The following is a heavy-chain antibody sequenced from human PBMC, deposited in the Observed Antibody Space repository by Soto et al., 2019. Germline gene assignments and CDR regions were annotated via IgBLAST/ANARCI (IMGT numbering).Heavy chain of an antibody. J-gene: IGHJ4*02. CDR1: GFTFSDYY. CDR2: ISSSGSTI. CDR3: AKTRVAGIPAYYSGY. Sequence: GGSLRLSCAASGFTFSDYYMSWIRQAPGKGLEWVSYISSSGSTIYYADSVKGRFTISRDNSKNTLYLQMNSLRAEDTAVYYCAKTRVAGIPAYYSGYWGQGPLVTVSS. D-gene: IGHD6-19*01. V-gene: IGHV3-11*01.